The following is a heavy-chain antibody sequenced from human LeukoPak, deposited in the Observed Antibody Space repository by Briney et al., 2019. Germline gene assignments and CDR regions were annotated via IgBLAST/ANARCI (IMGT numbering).Heavy chain of an antibody. Sequence: GGSLRLSCAASGFTFSSFEMNWVRQAPGRGLEWVSYISSSGSPICYADSVKGRFTISRDNVKNSLYLQMNSLRVEDTAIYYCVRAQGGYSYGYGDYWGQGTLVTVSS. J-gene: IGHJ4*02. CDR1: GFTFSSFE. CDR2: ISSSGSPI. D-gene: IGHD5-18*01. CDR3: VRAQGGYSYGYGDY. V-gene: IGHV3-48*03.